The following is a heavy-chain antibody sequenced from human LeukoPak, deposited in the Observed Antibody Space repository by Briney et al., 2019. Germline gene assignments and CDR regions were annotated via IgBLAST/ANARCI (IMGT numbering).Heavy chain of an antibody. Sequence: PGGSLRLSCTTSGFTFGDYAMTCVRQAPGKGMEWVGFIRIKTLGETTLYAASVKGRFTISRDDSKGIAYLQMNSLKTEDSAVYYCTRDYQNEYWGQGTLVTVSS. CDR3: TRDYQNEY. CDR2: IRIKTLGETT. V-gene: IGHV3-49*04. J-gene: IGHJ1*01. D-gene: IGHD3-16*02. CDR1: GFTFGDYA.